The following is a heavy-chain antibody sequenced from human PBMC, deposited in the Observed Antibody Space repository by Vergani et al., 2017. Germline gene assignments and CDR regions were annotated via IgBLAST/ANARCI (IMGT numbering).Heavy chain of an antibody. CDR3: VKEKIDLGSYCYGP. D-gene: IGHD5-18*01. V-gene: IGHV3-23*01. Sequence: EVHLLESGGGLVQSGGSLRLSCAASGFTFSNSAVSWVRQAPGRGLAWVSSISGPGLSTYYADSVKGRFSISRDNSKNTVFLQMHSLRAEDTAIYYCVKEKIDLGSYCYGPWGHGILVTVSS. J-gene: IGHJ5*02. CDR1: GFTFSNSA. CDR2: ISGPGLST.